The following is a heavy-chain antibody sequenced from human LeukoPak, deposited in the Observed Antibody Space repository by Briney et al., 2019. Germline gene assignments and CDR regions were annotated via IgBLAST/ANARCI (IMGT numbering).Heavy chain of an antibody. V-gene: IGHV3-33*01. J-gene: IGHJ6*02. CDR3: ARYFGDPQGMDV. D-gene: IGHD3-10*01. CDR2: IWSDGSNK. CDR1: KFTFSSYG. Sequence: GGSLRLSCAASKFTFSSYGMHWVRQAPGKGLEWVAVIWSDGSNKYYADSVKGRFTISRDNAKSSLCLQMNSLRDEDTAVYYCARYFGDPQGMDVWGQGTTVIVSS.